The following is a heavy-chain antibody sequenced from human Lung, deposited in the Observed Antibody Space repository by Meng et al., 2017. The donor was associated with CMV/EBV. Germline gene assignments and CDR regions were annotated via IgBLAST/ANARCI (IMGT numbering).Heavy chain of an antibody. CDR3: AGEGFNCGCQYCNIIHYYGLDL. Sequence: ESLKISCVASGFSFSAHTMNWVRQAPGQGLEWISYISSSSSYVYYGDSVKDRFTVSRDNAKDSLYLQMNSLRVEDTAVYYCAGEGFNCGCQYCNIIHYYGLDLWGQGTKVTVSS. CDR1: GFSFSAHT. V-gene: IGHV3-21*01. J-gene: IGHJ6*02. D-gene: IGHD2-21*01. CDR2: ISSSSSYV.